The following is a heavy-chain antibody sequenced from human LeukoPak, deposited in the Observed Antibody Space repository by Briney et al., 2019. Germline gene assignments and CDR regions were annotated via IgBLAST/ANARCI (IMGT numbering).Heavy chain of an antibody. J-gene: IGHJ3*02. CDR3: ASYYDSSGNAFDI. CDR2: IYSGGST. D-gene: IGHD3-22*01. CDR1: GFTVSSNY. V-gene: IGHV3-53*01. Sequence: PGGSLRLFCAASGFTVSSNYMSWVRQAPGKGLEGVSVIYSGGSTSYADSVKGRFTISRDNSKNTLYLQMNSLRAEDTAVYYCASYYDSSGNAFDIWGQGTMVTVSS.